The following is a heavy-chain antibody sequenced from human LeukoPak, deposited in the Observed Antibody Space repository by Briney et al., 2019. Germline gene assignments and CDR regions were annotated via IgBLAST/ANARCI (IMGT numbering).Heavy chain of an antibody. CDR2: INPNSGGT. D-gene: IGHD3-10*01. V-gene: IGHV1-2*02. Sequence: ASVKVSCKASGYTFTGYYMHWVRQAPGQGLEWMGWINPNSGGTDYAQKFQGRVTMTRDTSISTAYMELSRLRSDDTAVYYCARDQIPYGSGSYYFDYWGQGTLVTVSS. J-gene: IGHJ4*02. CDR3: ARDQIPYGSGSYYFDY. CDR1: GYTFTGYY.